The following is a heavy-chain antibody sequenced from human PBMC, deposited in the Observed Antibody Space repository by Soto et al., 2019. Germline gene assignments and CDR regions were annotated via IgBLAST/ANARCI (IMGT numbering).Heavy chain of an antibody. CDR2: INHSGST. J-gene: IGHJ6*03. Sequence: QVQLQQWGAGLLKPSETLSLTCAVYGGSFSGYYWSWIRQPPGKGLEWIGEINHSGSTNYNPSLTSRVTISVDTSKNQFSLKLSSVTAADTAVYYCARPPPHRYCSSTSCYDDYMDVWGKGTTVTVSS. V-gene: IGHV4-34*01. CDR1: GGSFSGYY. D-gene: IGHD2-2*01. CDR3: ARPPPHRYCSSTSCYDDYMDV.